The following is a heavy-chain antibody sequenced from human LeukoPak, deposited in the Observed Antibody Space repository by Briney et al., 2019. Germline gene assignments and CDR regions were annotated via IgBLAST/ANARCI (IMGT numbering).Heavy chain of an antibody. J-gene: IGHJ4*02. CDR3: ARRVSGYYYDY. Sequence: GASLKISRKGSGYSFTSYWLGWVRQMPGKGLEWMGIIYPGDSDTRYSPSFQGQVTISADKSISTAYLQWSSLKASDTAMYYCARRVSGYYYDYWGQGTLVTVSS. CDR1: GYSFTSYW. D-gene: IGHD3-3*01. V-gene: IGHV5-51*01. CDR2: IYPGDSDT.